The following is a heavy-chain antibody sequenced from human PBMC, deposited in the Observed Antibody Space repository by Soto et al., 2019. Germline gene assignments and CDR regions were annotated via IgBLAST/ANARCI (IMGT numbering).Heavy chain of an antibody. Sequence: PXECLKMFLEGFGYSFRGYWLRWVRQIPGKGLEWMGRIDPSDAYTNYSPSVQAHVTISADKSSSTAYLQCSSLNASDTATYYSARHGDSRGDYWGQGTLVTVSS. CDR1: GYSFRGYW. CDR2: IDPSDAYT. CDR3: ARHGDSRGDY. J-gene: IGHJ4*02. V-gene: IGHV5-10-1*01.